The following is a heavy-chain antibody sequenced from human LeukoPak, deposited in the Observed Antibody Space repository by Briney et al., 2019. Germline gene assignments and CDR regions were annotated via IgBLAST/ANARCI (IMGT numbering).Heavy chain of an antibody. CDR1: GFTFSSYS. CDR3: ARATVPPADFDY. CDR2: ISSSSSYI. J-gene: IGHJ4*02. V-gene: IGHV3-21*01. Sequence: GGSPRLSCAASGFTFSSYSMNWVRQAPGKGLEWVSSISSSSSYIYYADSVKGRFTISRDNAKNSLYLQMNSLRAEDTAVYYCARATVPPADFDYWGQGTLVTVSS. D-gene: IGHD4-17*01.